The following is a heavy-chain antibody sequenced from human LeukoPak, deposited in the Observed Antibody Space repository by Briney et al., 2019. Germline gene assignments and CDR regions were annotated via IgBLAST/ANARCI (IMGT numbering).Heavy chain of an antibody. D-gene: IGHD3-9*01. CDR3: ARQITYYDILTGSYYYYGMDV. J-gene: IGHJ6*02. V-gene: IGHV5-51*01. Sequence: GESLKISCKASGYTFTNYWIGWVRQMPGKGLEWMGIIYPGDSDTRYSPSFQGQVTISADKSISTAYLQWSSLKASDTAMYYCARQITYYDILTGSYYYYGMDVWGQGTTVTVSS. CDR1: GYTFTNYW. CDR2: IYPGDSDT.